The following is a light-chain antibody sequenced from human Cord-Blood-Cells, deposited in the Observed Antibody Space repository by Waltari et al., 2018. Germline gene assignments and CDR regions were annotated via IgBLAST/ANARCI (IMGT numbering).Light chain of an antibody. CDR2: GAS. CDR1: KSVSSSY. J-gene: IGKJ2*03. Sequence: PGERATLSCRARKSVSSSYLAWYQQKPGQAPRLLIYGASSRATGIPDRFSGSGSGTDFTLTISRLEPEDFAVYYCQQYGSSPDSFGQGTKLEI. V-gene: IGKV3-20*01. CDR3: QQYGSSPDS.